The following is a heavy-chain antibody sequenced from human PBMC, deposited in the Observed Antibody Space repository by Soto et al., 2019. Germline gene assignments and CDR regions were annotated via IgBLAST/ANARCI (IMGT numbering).Heavy chain of an antibody. Sequence: QVQLVESGGGVVQPGRSLRLSCAASGFTFSSYAMHWVRQAPGKGLEWVAVISYDGSNKYYADSVKGRFTISRDNSKNTLYLQMNSLRAQDTAVYYCARGDSNPPHPYYYYGMDVWGQGTTVTVSS. J-gene: IGHJ6*02. CDR3: ARGDSNPPHPYYYYGMDV. V-gene: IGHV3-30-3*01. CDR2: ISYDGSNK. CDR1: GFTFSSYA. D-gene: IGHD4-4*01.